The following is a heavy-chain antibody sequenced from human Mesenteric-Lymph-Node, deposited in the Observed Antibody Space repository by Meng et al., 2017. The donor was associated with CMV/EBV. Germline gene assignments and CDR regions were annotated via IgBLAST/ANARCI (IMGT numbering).Heavy chain of an antibody. Sequence: CSVSGGSMSGYSWSWIRQPPEKGLQWIGYIYYSGTTNYNPSLKSRVTISVDKSKNQFSLKLSSVTAADTAVYYCAREDRGGSGSYDYWGQGTLVTVSS. D-gene: IGHD3-10*01. CDR2: IYYSGTT. V-gene: IGHV4-59*12. CDR1: GGSMSGYS. CDR3: AREDRGGSGSYDY. J-gene: IGHJ4*02.